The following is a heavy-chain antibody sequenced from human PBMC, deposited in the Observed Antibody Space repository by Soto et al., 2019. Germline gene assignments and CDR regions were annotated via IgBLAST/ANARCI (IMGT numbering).Heavy chain of an antibody. CDR1: GFTFTSSA. CDR2: IVVGSGNT. V-gene: IGHV1-58*02. J-gene: IGHJ6*02. D-gene: IGHD1-26*01. CDR3: AAERTGIVGATTDNYYYGMDV. Sequence: GASVKVSCKASGFTFTSSAMQWVRQARGQRLEWIGWIVVGSGNTNYAQKFQERVTITRDMSTSTAYMELSSLRSEDTAVYYCAAERTGIVGATTDNYYYGMDVWGQGTTVTVSS.